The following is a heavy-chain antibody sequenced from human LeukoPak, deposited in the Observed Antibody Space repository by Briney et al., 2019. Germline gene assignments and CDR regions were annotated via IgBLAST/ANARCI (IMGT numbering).Heavy chain of an antibody. CDR2: ISSSSSYI. CDR1: AFTFSSYS. D-gene: IGHD6-19*01. V-gene: IGHV3-21*01. Sequence: GGSLRLSCAASAFTFSSYSMNWVRPAPGKGLEWVSSISSSSSYIYSADSVKGRFTISRDNAKNSLYLQMNNLRAEDTAVYYCARDRSGWFDYWGQGTLVTVSS. J-gene: IGHJ4*02. CDR3: ARDRSGWFDY.